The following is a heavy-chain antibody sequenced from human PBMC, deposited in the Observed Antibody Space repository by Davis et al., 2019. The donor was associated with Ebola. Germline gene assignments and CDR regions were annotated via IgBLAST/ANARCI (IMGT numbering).Heavy chain of an antibody. CDR1: GFIVGSAY. D-gene: IGHD3-22*01. Sequence: GESLKISCAVSGFIVGSAYMSWVRQPPGKGLEWVAVIFKDGSTYYADSVKGRFTISRDNSNNTLYLQVGSVRAEDMAVYYCARAPRENYYDLYFDVWGRGTRVTVSS. CDR2: IFKDGST. CDR3: ARAPRENYYDLYFDV. V-gene: IGHV3-66*01. J-gene: IGHJ2*01.